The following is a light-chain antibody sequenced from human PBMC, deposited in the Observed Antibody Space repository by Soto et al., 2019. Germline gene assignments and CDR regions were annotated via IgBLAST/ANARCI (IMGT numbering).Light chain of an antibody. Sequence: VMTQSPATLSVSPGERATLSCRASESVSSNLAWYQQRPGQAPRLLIYGASTRATDTPVRFRGSGSGTEFTLTISSLEPEDFAVYYCQQYGSSPPTLGQGTKVDIK. CDR1: ESVSSN. CDR2: GAS. V-gene: IGKV3-15*01. CDR3: QQYGSSPPT. J-gene: IGKJ1*01.